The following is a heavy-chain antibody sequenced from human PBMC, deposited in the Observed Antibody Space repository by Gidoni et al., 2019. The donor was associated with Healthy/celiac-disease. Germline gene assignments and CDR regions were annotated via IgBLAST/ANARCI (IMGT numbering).Heavy chain of an antibody. J-gene: IGHJ4*02. V-gene: IGHV3-48*01. CDR1: GFTFSSYS. Sequence: EVQLVESGGGLVQPGGSLRLSCAASGFTFSSYSMNWVRQAPGKGLECVSYISSSSSTIYYADSVKGRFTISRDNAKNSLYLQMNSLRAEDTAVYYCAFPRGYSYGSPDYWGQGTLVTVSS. D-gene: IGHD5-18*01. CDR3: AFPRGYSYGSPDY. CDR2: ISSSSSTI.